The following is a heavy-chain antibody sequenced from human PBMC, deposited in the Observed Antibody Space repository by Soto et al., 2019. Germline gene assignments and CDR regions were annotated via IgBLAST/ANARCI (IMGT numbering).Heavy chain of an antibody. D-gene: IGHD6-19*01. CDR2: IYWDDDK. CDR3: APRGYTSGWADTWCDY. Sequence: QITLKESGPPLVKPTQTLTLTCTFSGFSLSTSGVGVGWIRQPPGKALEWLALIYWDDDKRYSPSLKSSLTITKDTSKNQVFPTMTYRDHLDTATSHCAPRGYTSGWADTWCDYLGQGTLVTVSS. CDR1: GFSLSTSGVG. J-gene: IGHJ4*02. V-gene: IGHV2-5*02.